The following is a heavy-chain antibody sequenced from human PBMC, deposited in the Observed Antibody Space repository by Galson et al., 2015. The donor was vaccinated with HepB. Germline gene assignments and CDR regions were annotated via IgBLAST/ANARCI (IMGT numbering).Heavy chain of an antibody. J-gene: IGHJ4*02. CDR3: ASPVQYFDVWSGLPPFDY. D-gene: IGHD3-3*01. Sequence: SVKVSCKASGGTFSRLAINWVRQAPGQGLEWMGGIIPLSGTTNYAQRFQGRVTISADESTNTAFMELNSLRSEDTAMYYCASPVQYFDVWSGLPPFDYWGQGSLVTVSS. V-gene: IGHV1-69*13. CDR2: IIPLSGTT. CDR1: GGTFSRLA.